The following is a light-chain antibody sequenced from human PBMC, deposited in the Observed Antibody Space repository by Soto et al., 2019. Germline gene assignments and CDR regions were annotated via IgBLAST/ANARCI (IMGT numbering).Light chain of an antibody. J-gene: IGKJ3*01. V-gene: IGKV3D-15*01. CDR2: GAS. Sequence: MVMTQSPATLSVSPGERATLSCRASQSVSTKLAWYQQKPGQAPRLLIYGASTRATGIPARFSGSGSGTDVTLTISSLQSEDLAVYYCQQYNNWPYTFGPGTRVDIK. CDR3: QQYNNWPYT. CDR1: QSVSTK.